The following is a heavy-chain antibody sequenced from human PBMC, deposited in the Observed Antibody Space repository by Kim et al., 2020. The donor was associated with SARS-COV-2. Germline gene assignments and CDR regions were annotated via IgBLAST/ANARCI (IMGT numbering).Heavy chain of an antibody. J-gene: IGHJ4*02. V-gene: IGHV6-1*01. D-gene: IGHD6-19*01. CDR2: TYYRSNWYS. CDR1: GDSVSSNSAA. CDR3: ARWSPQEPVAGPNPFDY. Sequence: SQTLSLTCAISGDSVSSNSAAWNWIRQSPSRGLEWLGRTYYRSNWYSDYAPSVQSRITINADTLKNQFFLQLKSVTPEDTAVYYCARWSPQEPVAGPNPFDYWGQGTLVTVSS.